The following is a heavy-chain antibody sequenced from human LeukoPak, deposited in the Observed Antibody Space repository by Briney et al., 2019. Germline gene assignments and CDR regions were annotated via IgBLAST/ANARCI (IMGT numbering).Heavy chain of an antibody. CDR2: ISWNSGSI. J-gene: IGHJ4*02. CDR3: AKDPRYSGSPEGYFDY. CDR1: GFTFDDYA. D-gene: IGHD1-26*01. V-gene: IGHV3-9*01. Sequence: PGRSLRLSCAASGFTFDDYAMHWVRQAPGKGLEWVSGISWNSGSIGYADSVKGRFTISRDNSKNTLYLQMNSLRAEDTAAYYCAKDPRYSGSPEGYFDYWGQGTLVTVSS.